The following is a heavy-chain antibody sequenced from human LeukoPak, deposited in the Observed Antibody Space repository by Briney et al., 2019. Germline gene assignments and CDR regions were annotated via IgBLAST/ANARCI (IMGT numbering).Heavy chain of an antibody. V-gene: IGHV3-23*01. D-gene: IGHD6-19*01. Sequence: GGSLRLSCAASGFTFNTYGMSWVRQAPGKGLEWVSGISGSGGATYYADSVKGRFTISRDNAKNTLYLQMNSLRAEDTAVYYCARSGWSDAFDIWGQGTMVTVSS. CDR2: ISGSGGAT. CDR1: GFTFNTYG. J-gene: IGHJ3*02. CDR3: ARSGWSDAFDI.